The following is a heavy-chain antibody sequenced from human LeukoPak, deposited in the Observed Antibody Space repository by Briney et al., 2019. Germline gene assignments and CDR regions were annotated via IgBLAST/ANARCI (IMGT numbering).Heavy chain of an antibody. Sequence: GGSLILSCAASGFTFSSYAMHWVRQAPGRGLEWVAVISYDGSDKYYADSVKGRFTISRDNSKNKMYLQMNSLRAEDTAGYYCAREYGDYHYFDYWGQGTLVTVSS. J-gene: IGHJ4*02. D-gene: IGHD4-17*01. V-gene: IGHV3-30*01. CDR1: GFTFSSYA. CDR3: AREYGDYHYFDY. CDR2: ISYDGSDK.